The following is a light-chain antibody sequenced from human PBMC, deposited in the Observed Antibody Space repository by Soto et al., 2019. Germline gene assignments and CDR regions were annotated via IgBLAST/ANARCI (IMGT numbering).Light chain of an antibody. CDR3: RSYKSSSTLVV. Sequence: QSALTQPASVSGSPGQSITISCTGTSSDVGCYNYVSWYQQHPGKAPKLMIYDVSNRPSGVSNRFSGSKSGNTASLPISGLQAEDEADYYCRSYKSSSTLVVFGGGTKLTVL. CDR1: SSDVGCYNY. V-gene: IGLV2-14*01. J-gene: IGLJ2*01. CDR2: DVS.